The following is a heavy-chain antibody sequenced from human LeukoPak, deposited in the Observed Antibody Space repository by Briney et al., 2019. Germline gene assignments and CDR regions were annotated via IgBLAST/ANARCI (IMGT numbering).Heavy chain of an antibody. CDR2: IIPIFGIA. CDR1: GGTFSSYA. D-gene: IGHD5-24*01. CDR3: ASAVGEGEMATINDWFDP. Sequence: ASVKVSCKASGGTFSSYAISWVRQAPGQGLEWMGRIIPIFGIANYAQKFQGRVTITADKSTSTAYMELSSLRSEVTAVYYCASAVGEGEMATINDWFDPWGQGTLVTVSS. J-gene: IGHJ5*02. V-gene: IGHV1-69*04.